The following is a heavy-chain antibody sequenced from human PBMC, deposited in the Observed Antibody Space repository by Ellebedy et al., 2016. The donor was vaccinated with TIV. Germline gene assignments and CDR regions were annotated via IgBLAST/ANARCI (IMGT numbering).Heavy chain of an antibody. CDR2: MNPSIGNT. V-gene: IGHV1-8*01. J-gene: IGHJ4*02. D-gene: IGHD7-27*01. CDR3: VRGKLIGDRGFY. Sequence: ASVKVSXXASGYTFTSYDINWVRQATGQGLEWMGWMNPSIGNTGYAQKFQGRVTMTRNTSISTAYMELSSLTSEGTAVYYCVRGKLIGDRGFYWGQGILVTVSS. CDR1: GYTFTSYD.